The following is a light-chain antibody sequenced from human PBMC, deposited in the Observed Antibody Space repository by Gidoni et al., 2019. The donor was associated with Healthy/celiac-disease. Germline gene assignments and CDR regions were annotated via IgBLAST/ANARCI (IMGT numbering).Light chain of an antibody. J-gene: IGKJ3*01. CDR3: QQYGSSPVT. V-gene: IGKV3-20*01. Sequence: EIVLTQSPGTLSLSPGGRATRSCRARQSVSSSYLAWYQQKPGQAPRLLIYGASSRATGIPDRFSGSGSGTDFTLTISRLEPEDVAVYYCQQYGSSPVTFXPXTKVDIK. CDR1: QSVSSSY. CDR2: GAS.